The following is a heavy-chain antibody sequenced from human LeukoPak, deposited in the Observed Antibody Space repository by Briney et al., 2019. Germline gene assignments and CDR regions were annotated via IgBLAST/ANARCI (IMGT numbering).Heavy chain of an antibody. V-gene: IGHV4-61*02. CDR3: ARWSSSWSRGVDY. CDR1: GGTISSGDYY. J-gene: IGHJ4*02. CDR2: IYTSGST. Sequence: SETLSLTFTVSGGTISSGDYYWSWIRQPAGKGLEWIGRIYTSGSTNYNPSLKSRVTISVDTSKNQFSLKLSSVTAADTAVYYCARWSSSWSRGVDYWGQGTLVTVSS. D-gene: IGHD6-13*01.